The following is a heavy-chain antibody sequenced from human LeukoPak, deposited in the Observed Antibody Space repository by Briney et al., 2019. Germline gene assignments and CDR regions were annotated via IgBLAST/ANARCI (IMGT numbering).Heavy chain of an antibody. CDR1: GGSISRYY. Sequence: SETLSLTCTVSGGSISRYYWSWIRQPPGKGLEWIGYIYYSGSTNYNPSLKSRVTISVDTSKNQFSLKLRSVTAADTAVYFCARLRHLGGWFDPWGQGTLVTVSS. V-gene: IGHV4-59*01. J-gene: IGHJ5*02. CDR2: IYYSGST. CDR3: ARLRHLGGWFDP.